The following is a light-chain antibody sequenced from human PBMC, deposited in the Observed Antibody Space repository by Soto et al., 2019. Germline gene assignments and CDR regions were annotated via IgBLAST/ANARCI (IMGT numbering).Light chain of an antibody. Sequence: IQLTQSPSSQSASVGDRVTITCRASQGISSYLAWYQQKPGKAPKLLIYAASTLQSGVPSRFSGSGSGTDFTLTISSLQPEDFATYYCQQLNSYPRLTFGGGTKVEIK. V-gene: IGKV1-9*01. CDR3: QQLNSYPRLT. CDR2: AAS. CDR1: QGISSY. J-gene: IGKJ4*01.